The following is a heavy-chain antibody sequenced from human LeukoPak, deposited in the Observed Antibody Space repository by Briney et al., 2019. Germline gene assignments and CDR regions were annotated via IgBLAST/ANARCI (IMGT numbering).Heavy chain of an antibody. D-gene: IGHD3-9*01. CDR3: ARGRRKLRYFDWLPQGRGVAFDY. J-gene: IGHJ4*02. V-gene: IGHV3-7*03. Sequence: GGSLRLSCAASGFTLSRSWMTWVRQAPGKGLEWVASINEDGSEIRYVDSVKGRFTISRDNAKDSLYLQMNSLRAEDTAVYYCARGRRKLRYFDWLPQGRGVAFDYWGQGTLVTVSS. CDR2: INEDGSEI. CDR1: GFTLSRSW.